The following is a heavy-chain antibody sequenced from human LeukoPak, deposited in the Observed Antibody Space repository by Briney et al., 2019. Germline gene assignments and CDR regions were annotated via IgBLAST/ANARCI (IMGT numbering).Heavy chain of an antibody. D-gene: IGHD3-22*01. CDR1: GFTFSSYA. CDR2: ISYDGSNK. Sequence: GRSLRLSCAASGFTFSSYAMHWVRQAPGKGLEWVAVISYDGSNKYYADSVKGRFTISRDNSKNTLYLQMNSLRAEDTAVYYCAKPYYYDSSVYYGFDYWGQGTLVTVSS. CDR3: AKPYYYDSSVYYGFDY. V-gene: IGHV3-30-3*01. J-gene: IGHJ4*02.